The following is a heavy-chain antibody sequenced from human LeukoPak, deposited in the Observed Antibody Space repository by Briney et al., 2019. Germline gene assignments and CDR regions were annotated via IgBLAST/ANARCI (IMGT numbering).Heavy chain of an antibody. D-gene: IGHD2-2*01. CDR2: ISSSSSYT. CDR3: ARDCSSSSCSGSGFDY. V-gene: IGHV3-11*06. Sequence: PGGSLRLSCAASGFTFSDYYMSWIRQAPGKGLEWISYISSSSSYTNYVDSVKGRFTISRDNAKNSLYLQMNSLRDEDTAVYYCARDCSSSSCSGSGFDYWGQGTLVTVSS. J-gene: IGHJ4*02. CDR1: GFTFSDYY.